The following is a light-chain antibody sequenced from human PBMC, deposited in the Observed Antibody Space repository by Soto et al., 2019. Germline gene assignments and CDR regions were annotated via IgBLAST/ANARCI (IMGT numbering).Light chain of an antibody. V-gene: IGKV1-9*01. J-gene: IGKJ3*01. Sequence: DIQLTQSPSFLSASVGDRVTITCRASQGFSRYLAWYQQKPGKAPKLLIYASSTMQSGVPSRFSGSGSGTEFTLTISSLQPEDFATYYSQHVNSYPLFGPRTKVDIK. CDR2: ASS. CDR3: QHVNSYPL. CDR1: QGFSRY.